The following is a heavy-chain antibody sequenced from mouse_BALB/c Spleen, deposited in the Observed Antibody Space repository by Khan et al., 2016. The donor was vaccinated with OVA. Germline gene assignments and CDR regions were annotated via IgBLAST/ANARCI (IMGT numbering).Heavy chain of an antibody. D-gene: IGHD1-1*01. CDR2: ISSGGSYT. J-gene: IGHJ3*01. CDR3: ARLAYYYDSEGFAY. V-gene: IGHV5-6*01. CDR1: GFTFSTYG. Sequence: EVELVESGGDLVKPEGSLKLSCAASGFTFSTYGMSWVRQTPDKRLEWVATISSGGSYTYYPDSVQGRFTISRDNATNTLYLQMSSLKSEDTAMFYCARLAYYYDSEGFAYWGQGLWSLSLQ.